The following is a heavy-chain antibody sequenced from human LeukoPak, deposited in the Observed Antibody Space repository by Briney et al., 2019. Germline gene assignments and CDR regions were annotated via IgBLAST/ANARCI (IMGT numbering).Heavy chain of an antibody. CDR3: ARRPRRGFDY. CDR1: GGSFRGYY. D-gene: IGHD3-10*01. V-gene: IGHV4-34*01. Sequence: SETPSPTRAVYGGSFRGYYWGWVRQPPGKGPEWIGEINHSGSTNYNPSLKSRVTISVDTSKNQFSLKLSSVTAADTAVYYCARRPRRGFDYWGQGTLVTVSS. J-gene: IGHJ4*02. CDR2: INHSGST.